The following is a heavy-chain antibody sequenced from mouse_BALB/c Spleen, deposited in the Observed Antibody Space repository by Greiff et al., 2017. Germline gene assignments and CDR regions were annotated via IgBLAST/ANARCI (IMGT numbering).Heavy chain of an antibody. CDR3: ARYYGNYGYYYAMDY. Sequence: VQLKQSGPSLVKPSQTLSLTCSVTGDSITSGYWNWIRKFPGNKLEYMGYISYSGSTYYNPSLKSRISITRDTSKNQYYLQLNSVTTEDTATYYCARYYGNYGYYYAMDYWGQGTSVTVSS. D-gene: IGHD2-1*01. CDR2: ISYSGST. V-gene: IGHV3-8*02. J-gene: IGHJ4*01. CDR1: GDSITSGY.